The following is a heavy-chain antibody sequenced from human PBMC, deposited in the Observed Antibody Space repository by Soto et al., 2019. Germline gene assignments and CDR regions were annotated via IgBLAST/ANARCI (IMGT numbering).Heavy chain of an antibody. V-gene: IGHV3-23*01. J-gene: IGHJ4*02. Sequence: GGSLRLSCAASGFPFSNYAMSWVRQAPGKGLEWVSAISGSGRSTYYADSVKGRFTISRDDSKNTLYLQMNSLRAEDTAVYYCAKDSYGDYTPLAGAFDYWGQGTLVTVSS. CDR3: AKDSYGDYTPLAGAFDY. CDR1: GFPFSNYA. CDR2: ISGSGRST. D-gene: IGHD4-17*01.